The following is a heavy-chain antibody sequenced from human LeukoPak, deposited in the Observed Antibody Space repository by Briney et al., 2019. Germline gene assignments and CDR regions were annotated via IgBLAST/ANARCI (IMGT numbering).Heavy chain of an antibody. CDR3: ARLTMITFGGVIADY. CDR1: GGTFSSYA. CDR2: IIPIFATA. V-gene: IGHV1-69*13. J-gene: IGHJ4*02. D-gene: IGHD3-16*02. Sequence: ASVKVSCKASGGTFSSYAISWVRQAPGQGLEWMGGIIPIFATANYAQKFQGRVTITADESTSTAYMELSSLRSEDTAVYYCARLTMITFGGVIADYWGQGTLVTVSS.